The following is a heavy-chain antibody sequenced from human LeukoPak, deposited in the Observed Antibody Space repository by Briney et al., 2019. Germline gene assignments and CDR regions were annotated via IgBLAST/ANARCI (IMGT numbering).Heavy chain of an antibody. D-gene: IGHD1-26*01. Sequence: SETLSLTCTVSGGSISSSSSYWGWIRQPPGKGLEWIGSIYYSGSTYYNPSLKSRVTISVDTSKNQFSLKLSSVTAADTAVYYCAKHYFPVRTRRYLPDWFDPWGQGTLVTVSS. CDR3: AKHYFPVRTRRYLPDWFDP. CDR1: GGSISSSSSY. J-gene: IGHJ5*02. V-gene: IGHV4-39*01. CDR2: IYYSGST.